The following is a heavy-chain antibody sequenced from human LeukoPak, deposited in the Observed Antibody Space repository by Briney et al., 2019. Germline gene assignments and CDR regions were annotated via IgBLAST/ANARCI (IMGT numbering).Heavy chain of an antibody. CDR3: ARPLGYCSGGSCFPFDY. D-gene: IGHD2-15*01. CDR1: GFTFSSFW. Sequence: PGGSLRLSCVASGFTFSSFWMSWVRQAPGRGLEWVANIKQDGSEKYHVDSVTGRFTISRDNAKNSLYLQMSSLRAEDTAVYYCARPLGYCSGGSCFPFDYWGQGALVTVSS. J-gene: IGHJ4*02. CDR2: IKQDGSEK. V-gene: IGHV3-7*05.